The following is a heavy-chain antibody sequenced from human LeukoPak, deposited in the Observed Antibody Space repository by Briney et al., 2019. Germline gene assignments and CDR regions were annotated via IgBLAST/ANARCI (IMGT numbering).Heavy chain of an antibody. CDR2: IYYSGST. CDR1: GGSISSSSYY. J-gene: IGHJ5*02. D-gene: IGHD3-10*01. CDR3: ARLAWKKARTYYYGSGSPTLYNWFDP. V-gene: IGHV4-39*01. Sequence: SETLSLTCTVSGGSISSSSYYWGWIRQPPGKGLEWIGSIYYSGSTCYNPSLKSRVTISVDTSKNQFSLKVSSVTAADTAVYYCARLAWKKARTYYYGSGSPTLYNWFDPWGQGTLVTVSS.